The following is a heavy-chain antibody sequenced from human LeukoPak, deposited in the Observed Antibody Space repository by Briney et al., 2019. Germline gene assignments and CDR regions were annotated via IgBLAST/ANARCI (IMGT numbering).Heavy chain of an antibody. J-gene: IGHJ4*02. V-gene: IGHV1-46*01. CDR3: ARGRRRSSYYSVMDY. CDR2: INPSGGST. CDR1: GYTFTSYY. Sequence: ASEMVSCKASGYTFTSYYMRWVRQAPGQGLEWMGIINPSGGSTSYAQKFRGRVTMTRDMSTSTVYMELSSLRSEDTAVYYCARGRRRSSYYSVMDYWGQGTLVTVSS. D-gene: IGHD3-22*01.